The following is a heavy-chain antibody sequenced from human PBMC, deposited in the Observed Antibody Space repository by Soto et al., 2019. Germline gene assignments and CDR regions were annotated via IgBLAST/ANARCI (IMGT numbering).Heavy chain of an antibody. J-gene: IGHJ4*02. Sequence: QVQLQESGPGLVKPSETLSLTCAVSGDSISSYYCMWIRQPPGKGLESIGYLYYGRSANYNPSLKSRVTLSVYTSTKQCSLTLSSMTAADTAVYYCALRSMAVVPEYWGQGTLVTVSS. CDR2: LYYGRSA. V-gene: IGHV4-59*01. CDR3: ALRSMAVVPEY. CDR1: GDSISSYY. D-gene: IGHD3-22*01.